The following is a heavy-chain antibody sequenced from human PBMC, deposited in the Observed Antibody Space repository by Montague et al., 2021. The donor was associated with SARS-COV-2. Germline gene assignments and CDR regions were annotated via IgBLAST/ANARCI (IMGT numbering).Heavy chain of an antibody. CDR3: ARIQYGGYGGAFDY. CDR1: GFTFSSYA. V-gene: IGHV3-30-3*01. Sequence: SLRLSCAASGFTFSSYAMHWVRQAPGKGLEWVAVISYDGSNRYYADSVKGRFTISRDNSKNTLYLQMNSPRAEDTAVYYCARIQYGGYGGAFDYWGQGTLVTVSS. CDR2: ISYDGSNR. D-gene: IGHD5-12*01. J-gene: IGHJ4*02.